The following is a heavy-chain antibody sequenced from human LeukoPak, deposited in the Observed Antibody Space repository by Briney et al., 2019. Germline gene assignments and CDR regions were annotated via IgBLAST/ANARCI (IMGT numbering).Heavy chain of an antibody. V-gene: IGHV3-23*01. CDR2: ITSTSAT. CDR1: GFSFSNYG. Sequence: GGSLRLSCAASGFSFSNYGMTWVRRAPGKGLEWVSIITSTSATYYADSVKGRFTISRDNSKNTLYLQMNSLRAEDTAVYYCAKDPQTSYYFDYWGQGTLVTVSS. D-gene: IGHD2-2*01. J-gene: IGHJ4*02. CDR3: AKDPQTSYYFDY.